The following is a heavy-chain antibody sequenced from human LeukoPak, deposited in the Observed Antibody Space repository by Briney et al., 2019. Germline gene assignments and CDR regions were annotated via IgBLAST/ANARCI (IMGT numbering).Heavy chain of an antibody. D-gene: IGHD3-3*01. CDR1: GFTFTIFG. CDR3: ARTYDFGRGPPGDAFDN. V-gene: IGHV3-48*01. CDR2: IDARSGIT. Sequence: EPGGSLRLSCAASGFTFTIFGLNWVRQAPGKGPEWVSCIDARSGITYYADSVQGRFTLSRDNARESVFLQMDSLRVDDTAVYYCARTYDFGRGPPGDAFDNWGPGTWVIVSS. J-gene: IGHJ3*02.